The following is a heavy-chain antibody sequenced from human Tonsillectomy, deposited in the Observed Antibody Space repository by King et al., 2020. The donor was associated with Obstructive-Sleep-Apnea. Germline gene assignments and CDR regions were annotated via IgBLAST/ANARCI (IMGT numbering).Heavy chain of an antibody. Sequence: HVQLVESGGGLVKPGGSLRLSCAASGFTFSDYYMSWIRQAPGKGLEWVSYISSSGGTISYGDSVMGRFTISRDNAKNSLYLQMNSLRVDDTAVYYCARERALMVDVEIAMWADSWGQGTLVTVSS. CDR1: GFTFSDYY. CDR3: ARERALMVDVEIAMWADS. D-gene: IGHD5-18*01. CDR2: ISSSGGTI. V-gene: IGHV3-11*01. J-gene: IGHJ5*01.